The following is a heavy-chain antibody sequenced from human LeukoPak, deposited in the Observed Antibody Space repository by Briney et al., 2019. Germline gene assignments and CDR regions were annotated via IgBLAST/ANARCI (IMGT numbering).Heavy chain of an antibody. V-gene: IGHV7-4-1*02. J-gene: IGHJ4*02. CDR2: INTNTGNP. CDR3: ARVPLVAVADSGLCFDY. CDR1: GYTFTSYA. Sequence: GASVKVSCKASGYTFTSYAMNCVRQAPGQGLEWMGWINTNTGNPTYAQGFTGRFVSSLDTSVSTAYLQISSLKAEDTAVYYCARVPLVAVADSGLCFDYWGQGTLVAVSS. D-gene: IGHD6-19*01.